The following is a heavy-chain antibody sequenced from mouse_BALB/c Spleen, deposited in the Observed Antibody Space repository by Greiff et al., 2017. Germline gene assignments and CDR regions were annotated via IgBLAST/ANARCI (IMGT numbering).Heavy chain of an antibody. D-gene: IGHD3-1*01. Sequence: VQLQQSGAELAKPGASVKMSCTASGYTFTSYWMHWVKQRPGQGLEWIGYINPSTGYTEYNQKFKDKATLTADKSSSTAYMQLSSLTSEDSAVYYCARSRSSGYAWFAYWGQGTLVTVSA. J-gene: IGHJ3*01. CDR3: ARSRSSGYAWFAY. CDR1: GYTFTSYW. V-gene: IGHV1-7*01. CDR2: INPSTGYT.